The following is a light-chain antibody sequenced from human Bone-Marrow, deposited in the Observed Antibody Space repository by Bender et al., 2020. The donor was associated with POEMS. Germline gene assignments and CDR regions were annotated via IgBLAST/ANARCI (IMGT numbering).Light chain of an antibody. V-gene: IGLV2-14*03. J-gene: IGLJ1*01. CDR3: VSFTSSSSTYL. CDR1: SNDVGAYNY. Sequence: QSALTQPASVSGSRGQSITISCTGTSNDVGAYNYVSWFRRYPDRAPTLLIYDLGNRPSGISYRFSGSKSGNTASLTISGLQPEDEADYYCVSFTSSSSTYLFGTGTKVTVL. CDR2: DLG.